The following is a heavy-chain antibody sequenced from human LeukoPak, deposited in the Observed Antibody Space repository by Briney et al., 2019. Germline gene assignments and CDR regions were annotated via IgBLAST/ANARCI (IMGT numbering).Heavy chain of an antibody. J-gene: IGHJ5*02. Sequence: SVKVSCKASGGTFSGYAISWVRQAPGQGLEWMGGIIPIFGTANYAQKFQGRVTITADESTSTAYMELSSLRSEDTAVYYCARVGYCSSTSCHHLGFQFDPWGQGTLVTVSS. D-gene: IGHD2-2*01. CDR2: IIPIFGTA. V-gene: IGHV1-69*13. CDR1: GGTFSGYA. CDR3: ARVGYCSSTSCHHLGFQFDP.